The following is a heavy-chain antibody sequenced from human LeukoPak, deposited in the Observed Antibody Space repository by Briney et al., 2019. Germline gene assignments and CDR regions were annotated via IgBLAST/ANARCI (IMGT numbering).Heavy chain of an antibody. Sequence: GGSLRLSCAASGFIFSDYCMTWLRQAPGKGLEWLSYISSSGSTIYYADSVKGRFTISRDNAKNSLYLQMNSLRAEDTAVYYCARDQRYSYGYDNWGQGTLVTVSS. V-gene: IGHV3-11*01. J-gene: IGHJ4*02. CDR1: GFIFSDYC. D-gene: IGHD5-18*01. CDR2: ISSSGSTI. CDR3: ARDQRYSYGYDN.